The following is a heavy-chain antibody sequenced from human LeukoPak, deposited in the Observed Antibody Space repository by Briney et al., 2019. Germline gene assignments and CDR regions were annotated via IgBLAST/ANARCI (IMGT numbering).Heavy chain of an antibody. Sequence: SETLSLTCTVSGGSISSYSWSWIRQPPGKGLEWIGYIYHSGSTYYNPSLKSRVTISVDRSKNQFSLKLSSVTAADTAVYYCARADIVATVYDYWGQGTLVTVSS. CDR3: ARADIVATVYDY. D-gene: IGHD5-12*01. J-gene: IGHJ4*02. V-gene: IGHV4-30-2*01. CDR2: IYHSGST. CDR1: GGSISSYS.